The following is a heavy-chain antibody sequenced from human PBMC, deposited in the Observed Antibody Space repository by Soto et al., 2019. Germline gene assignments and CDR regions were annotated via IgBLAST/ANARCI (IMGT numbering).Heavy chain of an antibody. CDR1: GYTFTSYA. J-gene: IGHJ4*02. CDR2: IIPLLDIA. Sequence: SVKVSCKASGYTFTSYAMHWVRQAPGQGLEWMGRIIPLLDIANYAQKFQGRVTITADKSTSTAYMELNSLRSEDTAVYYCARDSPIGSTFSGYEAIDYWGQGTLVTVSS. D-gene: IGHD5-12*01. V-gene: IGHV1-69*04. CDR3: ARDSPIGSTFSGYEAIDY.